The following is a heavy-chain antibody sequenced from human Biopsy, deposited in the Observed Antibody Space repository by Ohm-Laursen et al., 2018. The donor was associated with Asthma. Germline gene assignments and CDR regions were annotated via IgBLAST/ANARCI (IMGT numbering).Heavy chain of an antibody. Sequence: SETLSLTCTVSGGSINSSTWWSWVRQPPGKGPEWIGEFFHTGSTNYSPSLKSRVTISVDKSKNQFSLNLSAVTAADTAVYYCARAQGYYDSRGYYRSFDYWGQGTLVIVSA. CDR2: FFHTGST. CDR3: ARAQGYYDSRGYYRSFDY. J-gene: IGHJ4*02. CDR1: GGSINSSTW. V-gene: IGHV4-4*02. D-gene: IGHD3-22*01.